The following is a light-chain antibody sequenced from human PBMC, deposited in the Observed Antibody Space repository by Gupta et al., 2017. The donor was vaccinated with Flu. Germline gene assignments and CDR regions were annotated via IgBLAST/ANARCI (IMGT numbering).Light chain of an antibody. CDR2: TDD. Sequence: QSVLTQPPSASGTPGQRVTISCSGSSSNIGMDHVNWYQQRTGTAPKLLIYTDDQRPSGVPDRFSGSKSGTSASLAISGLQSEDEADYYCAAWDDGFCVFGTGTKVTVL. J-gene: IGLJ1*01. CDR3: AAWDDGFCV. V-gene: IGLV1-44*01. CDR1: SSNIGMDH.